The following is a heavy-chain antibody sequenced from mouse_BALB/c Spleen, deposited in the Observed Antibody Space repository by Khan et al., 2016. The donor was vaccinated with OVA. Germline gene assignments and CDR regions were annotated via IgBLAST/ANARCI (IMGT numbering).Heavy chain of an antibody. J-gene: IGHJ2*01. CDR2: TNPTNGRT. D-gene: IGHD1-1*01. CDR1: GYTFTSYC. CDR3: ARIKKIVATYFDY. Sequence: QIQLVQSGAELVKAGASVKMSCKASGYTFTSYCMPWVKQRLGQGLEWFAETNPTNGRTYYHENFKSKATLTVDKSSSTAYMLLSGPTFEESAVYYCARIKKIVATYFDYWGQGTTLTVSS. V-gene: IGHV1S81*02.